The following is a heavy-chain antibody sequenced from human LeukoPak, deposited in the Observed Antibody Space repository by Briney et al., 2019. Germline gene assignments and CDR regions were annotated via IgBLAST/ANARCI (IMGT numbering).Heavy chain of an antibody. Sequence: PGGSLRLSCAASGSTFSNYAMSWVRQAPGKGLEWVSAISGSGGSTYYADSVKGRFTISGDNSKNTLYLQMNSLRAEDTAVYYCAKGGYSGYDSGYFDYWGQGTLVTVSS. CDR2: ISGSGGST. D-gene: IGHD5-12*01. CDR1: GSTFSNYA. J-gene: IGHJ4*02. V-gene: IGHV3-23*01. CDR3: AKGGYSGYDSGYFDY.